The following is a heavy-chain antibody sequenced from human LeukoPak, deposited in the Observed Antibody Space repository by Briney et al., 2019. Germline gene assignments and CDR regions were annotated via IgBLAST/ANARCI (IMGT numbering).Heavy chain of an antibody. CDR1: GFSFSSHW. Sequence: GGSLRLSCAASGFSFSSHWMSWVRQAPGKGLEWVANIKEDGSEKYYVDSVKGRFTISRDNAKNSPYLQMNSLRAEDTAVYYCARDWLMGVPYDAFDIWGQGTMVTVSS. CDR3: ARDWLMGVPYDAFDI. D-gene: IGHD3-10*01. CDR2: IKEDGSEK. V-gene: IGHV3-7*01. J-gene: IGHJ3*02.